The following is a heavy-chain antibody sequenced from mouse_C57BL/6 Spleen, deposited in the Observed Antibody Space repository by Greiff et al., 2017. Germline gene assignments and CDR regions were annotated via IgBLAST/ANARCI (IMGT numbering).Heavy chain of an antibody. Sequence: EVMLVESGGGLVKPGGSLKLSCAASGFTFSSYTMSWVRQTPEKRLEWVATISGGGGNTYYPDSVKGRFTISRDNAKNTLYLQMSSLRSEDTALYYCARKAYYYGSSYWYFDVWGTGTTVTVSS. D-gene: IGHD1-1*01. CDR3: ARKAYYYGSSYWYFDV. CDR2: ISGGGGNT. CDR1: GFTFSSYT. J-gene: IGHJ1*03. V-gene: IGHV5-9*01.